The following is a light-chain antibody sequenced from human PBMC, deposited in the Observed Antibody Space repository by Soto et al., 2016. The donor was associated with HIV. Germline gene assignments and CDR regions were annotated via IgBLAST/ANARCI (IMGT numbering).Light chain of an antibody. J-gene: IGKJ1*01. CDR2: TAS. CDR1: QDITSY. Sequence: DIQLTQSPSFLSASVGDRVTITCRASQDITSYLSWYQQKPGKAPKLLIHTASALQSGVPSRFSGSGSGTEFTLTISSLQPEDFATYYCLQHNSYRWTFGQGTKVEIK. V-gene: IGKV1-9*01. CDR3: LQHNSYRWT.